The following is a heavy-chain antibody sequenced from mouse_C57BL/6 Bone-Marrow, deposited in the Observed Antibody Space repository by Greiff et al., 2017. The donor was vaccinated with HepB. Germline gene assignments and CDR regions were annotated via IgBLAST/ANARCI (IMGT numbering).Heavy chain of an antibody. Sequence: EVKVVESGGGLVQSGRSLRLSCATSGFTFSDFYMEWVRQAPGKGLEWIAASRNKANDYTTEYSASVKGRFIVSRDTSQSILYLQMNALRAEDTAIYYSARDAYGSRDWYFDVWGTGTTVTVSS. J-gene: IGHJ1*03. CDR3: ARDAYGSRDWYFDV. D-gene: IGHD1-1*01. CDR1: GFTFSDFY. CDR2: SRNKANDYTT. V-gene: IGHV7-1*01.